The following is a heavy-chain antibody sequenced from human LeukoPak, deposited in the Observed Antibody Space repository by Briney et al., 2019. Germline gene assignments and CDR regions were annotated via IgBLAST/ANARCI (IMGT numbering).Heavy chain of an antibody. D-gene: IGHD1-26*01. CDR1: GYTFTDYY. CDR2: INPNSGGT. V-gene: IGHV1-2*02. Sequence: ASVKVSCKASGYTFTDYYMHWVRQAPGQGLEWMGWINPNSGGTNYAQNFQGRVTMTRDTSISTAYMELSRLTSDDTAVYYCARGYGGSYYYYYYMDVWGKGTTVTVSS. J-gene: IGHJ6*03. CDR3: ARGYGGSYYYYYYMDV.